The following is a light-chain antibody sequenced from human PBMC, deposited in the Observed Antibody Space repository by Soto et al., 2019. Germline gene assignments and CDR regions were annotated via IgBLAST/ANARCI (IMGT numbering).Light chain of an antibody. J-gene: IGKJ4*01. CDR3: QQYGSSPLT. CDR1: QSVTKNH. Sequence: IVLPQSPATLSVSPGERATLSCRARQSVTKNHLHWYQQKPGQAPKLLIHGASIRATGIPDRFSGSGSETDFTLTISRLEPEEFAVYYCQQYGSSPLTFGGGTKVDIK. V-gene: IGKV3-20*01. CDR2: GAS.